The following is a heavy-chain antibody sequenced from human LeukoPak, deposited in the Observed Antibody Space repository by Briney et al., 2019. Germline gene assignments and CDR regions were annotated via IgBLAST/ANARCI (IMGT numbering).Heavy chain of an antibody. J-gene: IGHJ4*02. V-gene: IGHV3-23*01. CDR3: AVGGGY. Sequence: GGSLRLSCAASGFTFSSYAMSWVRQAPGKGLEWVSAISGSGSTIYYADSVKGRFTISRDNAKNSLFLQMNSLRAEDTAVYYCAVGGGYWGQGTLVTVSS. D-gene: IGHD3-16*01. CDR2: ISGSGSTI. CDR1: GFTFSSYA.